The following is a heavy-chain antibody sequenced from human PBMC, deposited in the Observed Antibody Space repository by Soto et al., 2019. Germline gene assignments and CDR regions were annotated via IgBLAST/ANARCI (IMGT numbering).Heavy chain of an antibody. D-gene: IGHD2-8*01. V-gene: IGHV6-1*01. CDR1: GDSVSSNSAA. Sequence: PSQTLSLTCAISGDSVSSNSAAWNWIRQSPSRGLEWLGRTYYRSKWYNDYAVSVKSRITINPDTSKNQFSLHLNSVTPEDTAVYYCARADFDTALMVYSRFHYWGQGALVTVSS. CDR3: ARADFDTALMVYSRFHY. CDR2: TYYRSKWYN. J-gene: IGHJ4*02.